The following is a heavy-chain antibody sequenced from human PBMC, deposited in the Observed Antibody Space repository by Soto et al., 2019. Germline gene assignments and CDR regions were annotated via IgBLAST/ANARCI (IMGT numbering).Heavy chain of an antibody. V-gene: IGHV3-30-3*01. CDR3: ARDTWASRTYYYDTLDTS. J-gene: IGHJ5*02. Sequence: QVQLVESGGGVVHPGKSLRLSCAGSGFTFSSYAFHWVRQAPGKGLEWVAVISDDGAKIYYADFVKGRFIISRHNYKDTLYLERNSLRIEDTAVYYCARDTWASRTYYYDTLDTSWGQGTLVTVSS. D-gene: IGHD3-22*01. CDR2: ISDDGAKI. CDR1: GFTFSSYA.